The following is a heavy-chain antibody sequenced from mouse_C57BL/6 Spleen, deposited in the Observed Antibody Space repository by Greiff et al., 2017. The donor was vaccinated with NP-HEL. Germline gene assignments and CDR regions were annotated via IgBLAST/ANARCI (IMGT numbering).Heavy chain of an antibody. Sequence: VHVKQSGPELVKPGASVKISCKASGYSFTGYYMNWVKQSPEKSLEWIGEINPSTGGTTYNQKFKAKATLTVDKSSSTAYMQLKSLTSEDSAVYYCARIGYVTTVVANYAMDYWGQGTSVTVSS. J-gene: IGHJ4*01. CDR2: INPSTGGT. CDR3: ARIGYVTTVVANYAMDY. CDR1: GYSFTGYY. D-gene: IGHD1-1*01. V-gene: IGHV1-42*01.